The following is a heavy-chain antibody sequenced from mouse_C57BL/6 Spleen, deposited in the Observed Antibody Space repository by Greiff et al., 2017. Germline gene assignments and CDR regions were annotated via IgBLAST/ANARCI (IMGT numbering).Heavy chain of an antibody. V-gene: IGHV1-55*01. CDR1: GYTFTSYW. J-gene: IGHJ2*01. CDR2: IYPGSGST. Sequence: QVQLQQSGAELVKPGASVKMSCKASGYTFTSYWITWVKQRPGQGLEWIGDIYPGSGSTNYNEKFKSKATLTVDTSSSTAYMQLSSLTSEDSAVYYCARHYSNYEDYFDYWGQGTTLTVSS. CDR3: ARHYSNYEDYFDY. D-gene: IGHD2-5*01.